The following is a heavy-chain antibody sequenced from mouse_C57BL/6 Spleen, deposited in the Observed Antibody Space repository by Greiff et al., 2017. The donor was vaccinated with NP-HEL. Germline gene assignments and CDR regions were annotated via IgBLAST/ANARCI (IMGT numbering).Heavy chain of an antibody. V-gene: IGHV14-4*01. CDR3: TSIYYGNYGY. CDR2: IDPENGDT. CDR1: GFNIKDDY. Sequence: VQLKQSGAELVRPGASVKLSCTASGFNIKDDYMHWVKQRPEQGLEWIGWIDPENGDTEYASKFQGKATITADTSSNTAYLQLSSLTSEDTAVYYCTSIYYGNYGYWGQGTTLTVSS. J-gene: IGHJ2*01. D-gene: IGHD2-1*01.